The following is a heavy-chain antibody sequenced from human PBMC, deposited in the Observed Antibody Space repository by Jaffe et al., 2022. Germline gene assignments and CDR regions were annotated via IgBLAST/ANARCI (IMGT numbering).Heavy chain of an antibody. Sequence: QVQLQESGPGLVKPSQTLSLTCTVSGGSISSGSYYWSWIRQPAGKGLEWIGRIYTSGSTNYNPSLKSRVTISVDTSKNQFSLKLSSVTAADTAVYYCAREVGSYYGSGSYYSHPYYYYYMDVWGKGTTVTVSS. CDR1: GGSISSGSYY. D-gene: IGHD3-10*01. V-gene: IGHV4-61*02. J-gene: IGHJ6*03. CDR3: AREVGSYYGSGSYYSHPYYYYYMDV. CDR2: IYTSGST.